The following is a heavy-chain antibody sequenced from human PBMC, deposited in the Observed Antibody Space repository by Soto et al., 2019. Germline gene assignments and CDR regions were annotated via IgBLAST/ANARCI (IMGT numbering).Heavy chain of an antibody. CDR1: GGSISSGGYS. CDR2: IYHSGST. V-gene: IGHV4-30-2*01. CDR3: ARDGRVRNPYWYFDL. D-gene: IGHD1-1*01. Sequence: QLQLQESGSGLVKPSQTLSLTCAVSGGSISSGGYSWSWIRQPPGKGLEWIGYIYHSGSTYYNPSLKRRVTISVDRSKNQFSLKLSSVTAADTAVYYCARDGRVRNPYWYFDLWGRGTLVTVSS. J-gene: IGHJ2*01.